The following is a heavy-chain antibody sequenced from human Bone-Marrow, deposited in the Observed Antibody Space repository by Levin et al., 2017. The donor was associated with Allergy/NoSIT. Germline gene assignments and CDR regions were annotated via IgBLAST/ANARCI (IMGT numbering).Heavy chain of an antibody. D-gene: IGHD2-21*02. CDR1: GFTFTDYW. Sequence: GESLKISCAASGFTFTDYWMSWVRQAPGKGLEWVANIKEDGSTKFYVDSVKGRFTISRDNAKNSVFLQMNSLRAEDTAVYYCATSSDSPATDWGQGTLVTVSS. CDR2: IKEDGSTK. CDR3: ATSSDSPATD. V-gene: IGHV3-7*01. J-gene: IGHJ4*02.